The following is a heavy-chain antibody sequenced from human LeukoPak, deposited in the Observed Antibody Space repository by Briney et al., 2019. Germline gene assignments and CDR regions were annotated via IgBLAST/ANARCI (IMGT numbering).Heavy chain of an antibody. CDR3: AKDNRGSMDY. J-gene: IGHJ4*02. D-gene: IGHD2-15*01. V-gene: IGHV3-7*01. Sequence: GGSLRLSCAASGFTFSTYWMNWVRQAPGKGLEWVANIKPDGSDKYYVDSVKGRFTISRDNSKNTLYLQMNSLRAEDTAVYYCAKDNRGSMDYWGQGTLVTVSS. CDR2: IKPDGSDK. CDR1: GFTFSTYW.